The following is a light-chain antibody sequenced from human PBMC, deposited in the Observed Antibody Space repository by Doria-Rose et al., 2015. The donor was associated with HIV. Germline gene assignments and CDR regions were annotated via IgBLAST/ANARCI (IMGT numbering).Light chain of an antibody. V-gene: IGKV4-1*01. CDR1: QSLLHTSKYF. CDR2: WAS. J-gene: IGKJ3*01. CDR3: QQYYDTPS. Sequence: DSRVSLRMSLGERATLNCKSNQSLLHTSKYFLAWYQQKPGQPPKLLIYWASTRQSVDPARLSGNTSGTDFTLTISSLEAEDVAVYYCQQYYDTPSFGPGTTVDIK.